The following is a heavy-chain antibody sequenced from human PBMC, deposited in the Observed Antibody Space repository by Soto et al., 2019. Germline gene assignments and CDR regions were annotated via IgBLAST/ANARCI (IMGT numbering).Heavy chain of an antibody. CDR2: ISGSGGST. CDR1: GLTFRSYW. Sequence: PGGSLRLSCAASGLTFRSYWMHWVRQAPGKGLVWVSAISGSGGSTYYADSVKGRFTISRDNSKNTLYQQMNSLRAEDTAVYYCARYSSGWYYFDYRAQGTPVTVSS. V-gene: IGHV3-23*01. D-gene: IGHD6-19*01. J-gene: IGHJ4*02. CDR3: ARYSSGWYYFDY.